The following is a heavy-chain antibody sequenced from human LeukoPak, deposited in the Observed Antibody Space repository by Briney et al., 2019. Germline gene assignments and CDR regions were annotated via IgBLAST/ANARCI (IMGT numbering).Heavy chain of an antibody. D-gene: IGHD2-2*01. CDR1: GDSVSSNSAA. CDR3: ARGTAAAPEYYFDY. V-gene: IGHV6-1*01. Sequence: SQTLSLTCAISGDSVSSNSAAWNWIRQSPSRGLEWLGRTYYRSKWYNDYAVSVKSRITINADTSKNQFSLHLNSVTPEDTAVYYCARGTAAAPEYYFDYWGQGTLVTVSS. CDR2: TYYRSKWYN. J-gene: IGHJ4*02.